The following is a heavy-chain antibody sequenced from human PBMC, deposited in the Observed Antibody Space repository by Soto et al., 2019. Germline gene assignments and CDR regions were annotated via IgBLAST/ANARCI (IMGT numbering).Heavy chain of an antibody. CDR3: VRNWRYYGGDYYYGMDA. D-gene: IGHD3-10*01. J-gene: IGHJ6*02. Sequence: ITLKESGPTLVKPTQTLTLTCTFSGFSLNTGGVGVGWVRQPRGKAMEWLALIYWDDDERYRPSLRSRLNITKDPTHNQXVLTMTNMDPEDTATYYCVRNWRYYGGDYYYGMDAWGQGTTVTVSS. CDR1: GFSLNTGGVG. CDR2: IYWDDDE. V-gene: IGHV2-5*02.